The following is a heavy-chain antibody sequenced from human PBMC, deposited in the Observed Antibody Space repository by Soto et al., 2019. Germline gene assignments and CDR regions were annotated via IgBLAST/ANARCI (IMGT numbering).Heavy chain of an antibody. Sequence: SETLSLTCAVSGGSISSSNWWSWVRQPPGKGLEWIGEIYHSGSTNYNPSLKSRVTISVDKSKNQFSLKLSSVTAADTAVYYCARTMVRGVIAYYGMGVWGQGTTVTVSS. CDR2: IYHSGST. J-gene: IGHJ6*02. CDR1: GGSISSSNW. D-gene: IGHD3-10*01. V-gene: IGHV4-4*02. CDR3: ARTMVRGVIAYYGMGV.